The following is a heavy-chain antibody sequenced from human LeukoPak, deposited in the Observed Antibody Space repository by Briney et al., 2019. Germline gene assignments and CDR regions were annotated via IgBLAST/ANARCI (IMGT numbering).Heavy chain of an antibody. CDR1: GFTFSSYS. CDR2: IGISSGNT. V-gene: IGHV3-48*01. D-gene: IGHD2-2*01. J-gene: IGHJ4*02. Sequence: PRGSLRLSCAASGFTFSSYSMNWVRHAPGKGLEWISYIGISSGNTKYADSVKGRFTISGDKAKNSVYLQMNSLRVEDTAVYYCARDTKYAFDNWGQGTLVTVSS. CDR3: ARDTKYAFDN.